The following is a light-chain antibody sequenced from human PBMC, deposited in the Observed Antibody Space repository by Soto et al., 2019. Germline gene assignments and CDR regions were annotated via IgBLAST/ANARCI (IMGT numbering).Light chain of an antibody. CDR1: SSDVGGYKY. CDR3: SSCSRSRDVF. CDR2: EVS. Sequence: QSVLTQPASVSGSPGQSITISCTGTSSDVGGYKYVSWYQQHPGKAPKLMIYEVSNRPSGVSNRFSGSKSGNTASLTISGLQAEDEADYYCSSCSRSRDVFFGGGTKLTVL. J-gene: IGLJ2*01. V-gene: IGLV2-14*01.